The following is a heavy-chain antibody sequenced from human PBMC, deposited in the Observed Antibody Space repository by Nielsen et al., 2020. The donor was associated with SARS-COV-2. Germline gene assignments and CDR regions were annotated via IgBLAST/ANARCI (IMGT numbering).Heavy chain of an antibody. CDR2: ISWNSNYI. CDR3: AKGRRGVISYGMDV. D-gene: IGHD3-16*02. Sequence: SLKISCAASGFTFDDYAMHWVRQAPGKGLEWVSGISWNSNYIGYADSVKGRFTISRDNAKNSLYLQMNSLRAEDTALYYCAKGRRGVISYGMDVWGQGTTVTVSS. CDR1: GFTFDDYA. V-gene: IGHV3-9*01. J-gene: IGHJ6*02.